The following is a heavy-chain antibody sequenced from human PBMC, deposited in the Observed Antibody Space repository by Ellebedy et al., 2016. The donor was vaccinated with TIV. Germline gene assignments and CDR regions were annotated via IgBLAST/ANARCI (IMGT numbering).Heavy chain of an antibody. Sequence: GESLKISXAASGFTFSSYWMSWVRQAPGKGLEWVANIKQDGSEKYYVDSVKGRFTISRDNAKNSLYLQMNSLRAEDTAVYYCAKVRPVVVVPAAMPYYFDYWGQGTLVTVSS. CDR3: AKVRPVVVVPAAMPYYFDY. D-gene: IGHD2-2*01. V-gene: IGHV3-7*03. J-gene: IGHJ4*02. CDR2: IKQDGSEK. CDR1: GFTFSSYW.